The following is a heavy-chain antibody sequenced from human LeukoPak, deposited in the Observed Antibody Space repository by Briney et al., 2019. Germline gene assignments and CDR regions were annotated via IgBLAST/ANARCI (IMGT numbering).Heavy chain of an antibody. CDR2: IYSSGST. CDR3: ARDKRVAVAGTYIYYYYMDV. J-gene: IGHJ6*03. V-gene: IGHV4-39*07. Sequence: SETLSLTCRVSGVSISSGSNYWGWIRQPPGKTLEWIVSIYSSGSTYYNSSLKSRVTMSVDTSNNQFSLKLSSVTAADTAVYYCARDKRVAVAGTYIYYYYMDVWGNGTTVTISS. D-gene: IGHD6-19*01. CDR1: GVSISSGSNY.